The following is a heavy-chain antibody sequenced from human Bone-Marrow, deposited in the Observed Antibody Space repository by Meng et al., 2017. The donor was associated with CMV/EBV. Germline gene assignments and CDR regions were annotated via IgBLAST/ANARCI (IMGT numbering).Heavy chain of an antibody. V-gene: IGHV4-39*01. Sequence: SETLSLTCTVSGCSISSSSYYWGWIRQPPGKGLEWIGSIYYSGSTYYNPSIKSRVTISVDTSKNQFSLKLSSVTAADTAVYYCARHGVMVVPYNWFDPWGQGTLVTVSS. D-gene: IGHD2-15*01. J-gene: IGHJ5*02. CDR3: ARHGVMVVPYNWFDP. CDR2: IYYSGST. CDR1: GCSISSSSYY.